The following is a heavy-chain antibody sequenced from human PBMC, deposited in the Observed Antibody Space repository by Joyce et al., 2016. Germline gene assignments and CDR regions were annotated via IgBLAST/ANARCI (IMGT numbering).Heavy chain of an antibody. CDR1: GFTFTDYY. D-gene: IGHD3-3*01. V-gene: IGHV1-2*02. J-gene: IGHJ4*02. Sequence: QVQLVQSGAEMKKPGASVTVSCKASGFTFTDYYIHWVRQAPGQGLEWMGWINPKSGATNYTRKFQGRITMTRDTSISTAYMELGRLRSDDTAVYYCARDEAFYDFWYGYYKVYWGQGTLVTVSS. CDR3: ARDEAFYDFWYGYYKVY. CDR2: INPKSGAT.